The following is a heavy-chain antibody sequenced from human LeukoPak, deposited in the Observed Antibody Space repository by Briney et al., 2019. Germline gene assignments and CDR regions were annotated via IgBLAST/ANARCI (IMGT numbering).Heavy chain of an antibody. Sequence: ASVKVSCKASGYTFTSYDINWVRQATGQGLEWMGWMNPNSGNTGYAQKFQGRVTITRNTSISTAYMELSSLRSEDTAVYYCARGQYCSSTSCFYYYYYYMDVWGKGTTVTVSS. V-gene: IGHV1-8*03. CDR2: MNPNSGNT. CDR1: GYTFTSYD. J-gene: IGHJ6*03. D-gene: IGHD2-2*01. CDR3: ARGQYCSSTSCFYYYYYYMDV.